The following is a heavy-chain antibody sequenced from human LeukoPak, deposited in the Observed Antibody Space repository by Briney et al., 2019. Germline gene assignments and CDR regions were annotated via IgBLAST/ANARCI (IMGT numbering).Heavy chain of an antibody. Sequence: SETLSLTCTVSGGSISSYYWSWIRQPPGKGLEWIGYIYYSGSTNYNPSLKSRVTISVDTSKNQFSLRLSSVTAADTAVYFCARVDCSSTSCYIDYWGQGTLVTVSS. CDR1: GGSISSYY. CDR3: ARVDCSSTSCYIDY. V-gene: IGHV4-59*08. CDR2: IYYSGST. D-gene: IGHD2-2*02. J-gene: IGHJ4*02.